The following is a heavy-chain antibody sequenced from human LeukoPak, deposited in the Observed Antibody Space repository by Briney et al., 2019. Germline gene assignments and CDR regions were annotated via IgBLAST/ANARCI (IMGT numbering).Heavy chain of an antibody. CDR1: GITFSSYW. Sequence: GSLRLSCAVSGITFSSYWMGWVRQAPGKGLEWVANINEDGSEKYYVDSVKGRFTISRDNAKSSVYLQMSSLRAEDTAVYHCARVLRSIVVTNWGQGTLVTVSS. CDR2: INEDGSEK. D-gene: IGHD3-22*01. V-gene: IGHV3-7*04. J-gene: IGHJ4*02. CDR3: ARVLRSIVVTN.